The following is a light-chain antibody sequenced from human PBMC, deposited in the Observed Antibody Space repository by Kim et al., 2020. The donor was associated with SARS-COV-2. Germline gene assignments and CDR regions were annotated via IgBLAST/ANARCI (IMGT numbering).Light chain of an antibody. V-gene: IGLV6-57*04. CDR2: EGD. J-gene: IGLJ3*02. CDR3: QSYDSNNHWV. CDR1: SGSLATNY. Sequence: NFMLTQTHSMSESPGKTVTFSCTRNSGSLATNYVQWYQQRPGSAPRTLIYEGDQRPSGVPDRFSGSIDSSSNSASLTISGLKTEDEADYYCQSYDSNNHWVFGGGTKLTVL.